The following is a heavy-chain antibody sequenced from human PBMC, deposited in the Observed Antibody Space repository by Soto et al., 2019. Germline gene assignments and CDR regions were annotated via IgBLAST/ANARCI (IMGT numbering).Heavy chain of an antibody. CDR2: INHSGSP. V-gene: IGHV4-34*01. J-gene: IGHJ5*02. Sequence: SETLSLTCAVYGGSFSGYYWSWLRQPPGKGLEWIGEINHSGSPNYNPSLKSRVTISVDTSKNQFSLKMTSVTAADTAVYYCATANWSHHYFDPWGQGTLVTVSS. D-gene: IGHD1-1*01. CDR3: ATANWSHHYFDP. CDR1: GGSFSGYY.